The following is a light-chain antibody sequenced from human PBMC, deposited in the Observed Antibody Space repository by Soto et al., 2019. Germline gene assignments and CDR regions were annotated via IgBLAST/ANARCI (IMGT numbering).Light chain of an antibody. CDR3: QKFSSYWT. V-gene: IGKV1-5*01. CDR2: DAS. CDR1: QSISSW. Sequence: DIQMTQSPSTLSASVGDRVTITCRASQSISSWLAWYQQKPGKAPKLLISDASSLESGVPSRFSGDRSGTEFTLTINSLHPGDVATYFCQKFSSYWTFGQGNRWISN. J-gene: IGKJ1*01.